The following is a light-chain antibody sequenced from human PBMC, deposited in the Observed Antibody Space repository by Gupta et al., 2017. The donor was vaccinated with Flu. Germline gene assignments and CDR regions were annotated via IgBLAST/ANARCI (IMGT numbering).Light chain of an antibody. J-gene: IGLJ2*01. CDR2: DDS. CDR3: QVWESSNDHPTVV. Sequence: VHWYQQKPGHPPVLVVYDDSYPPSGIPERFSGSNSGNTATLPIRRVEAGDEAALFCQVWESSNDHPTVVFGCGTKLTVL. V-gene: IGLV3-21*02.